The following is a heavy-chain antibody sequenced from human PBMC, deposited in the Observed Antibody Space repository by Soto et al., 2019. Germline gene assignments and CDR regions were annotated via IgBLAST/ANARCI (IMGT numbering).Heavy chain of an antibody. D-gene: IGHD6-19*01. CDR3: ARFGIAVAGTLYYFDY. CDR1: GYTFTSYY. CDR2: INPSGGST. V-gene: IGHV1-46*01. Sequence: ASVKVSCKASGYTFTSYYMHWVRQAPGQGLEWMGIINPSGGSTSYAQKFQGRVTMTRDTSTSTVYVELSSLRSEDTAVYYCARFGIAVAGTLYYFDYWGQGTLVTVSS. J-gene: IGHJ4*02.